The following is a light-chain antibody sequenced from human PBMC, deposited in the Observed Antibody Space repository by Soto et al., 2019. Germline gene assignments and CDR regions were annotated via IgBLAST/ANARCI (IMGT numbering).Light chain of an antibody. CDR2: AAS. CDR3: QQSNNTPIT. CDR1: QNISNH. Sequence: IPMTQSPAALCASVGDSVSIICRASQNISNHLNWYQQKPEKAPTLLIYAASSVQSGVPSRFSGSGSGTDFTLNISTLQPEDFATYSCQQSNNTPITSGQATRQDIK. J-gene: IGKJ5*01. V-gene: IGKV1-39*01.